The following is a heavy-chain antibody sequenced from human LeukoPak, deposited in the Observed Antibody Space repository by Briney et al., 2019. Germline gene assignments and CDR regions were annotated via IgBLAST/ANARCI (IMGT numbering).Heavy chain of an antibody. CDR3: ARHRDPYDFWSGYYQHYGMDV. J-gene: IGHJ6*02. CDR2: IYYSGST. D-gene: IGHD3-3*01. V-gene: IGHV4-59*08. Sequence: SETLSLTCTVSGGSISSYYWSWIRQPPGKGLEWIGYIYYSGSTNYNPSLKSRVTISVDTSKNQFSLKLSSVTAADTAVYYCARHRDPYDFWSGYYQHYGMDVWGRGTTVTVSS. CDR1: GGSISSYY.